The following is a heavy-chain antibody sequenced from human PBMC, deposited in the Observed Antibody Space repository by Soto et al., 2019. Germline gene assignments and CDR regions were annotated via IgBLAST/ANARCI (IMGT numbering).Heavy chain of an antibody. CDR2: IYYSGST. V-gene: IGHV4-59*01. J-gene: IGHJ4*02. CDR1: GGSISSYY. CDR3: ARGGGYCSGGSCRRGLDY. D-gene: IGHD2-15*01. Sequence: SETLSLTCTVSGGSISSYYWSWIRQPPGKGLEWIGYIYYSGSTNYNPSLKSRVTISVDTSKNQFSLKLSSVTAADTAVYYCARGGGYCSGGSCRRGLDYWGQGTLVTVSS.